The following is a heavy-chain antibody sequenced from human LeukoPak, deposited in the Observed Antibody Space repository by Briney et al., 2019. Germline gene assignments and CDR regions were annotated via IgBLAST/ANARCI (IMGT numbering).Heavy chain of an antibody. V-gene: IGHV1-8*03. J-gene: IGHJ6*03. CDR1: GYTFTSYG. CDR2: MNPNSGNR. D-gene: IGHD1-26*01. CDR3: ARVFGSGSLNYYYYYYMDV. Sequence: ASVKVSCKASGYTFTSYGISWVRQAPGQGLEWMGYMNPNSGNRVYAQNFQGRVTITGDTSISTAYMELSSLRSDDTAVYYCARVFGSGSLNYYYYYYMDVWGKGTTVTVSS.